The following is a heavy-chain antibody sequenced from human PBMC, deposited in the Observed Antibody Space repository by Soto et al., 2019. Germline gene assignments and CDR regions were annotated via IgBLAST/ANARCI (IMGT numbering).Heavy chain of an antibody. CDR1: GGTFSSYA. CDR3: GWVLRFLEWPLDV. J-gene: IGHJ6*02. D-gene: IGHD3-3*01. Sequence: SVKVSCKASGGTFSSYAISWVRQAPGQGLEWMGGIIPIFGTANYGQKFQGRVTITADESTSTAYMELSSLGSEDTAVYYCGWVLRFLEWPLDVWGQGTTVTVSS. V-gene: IGHV1-69*13. CDR2: IIPIFGTA.